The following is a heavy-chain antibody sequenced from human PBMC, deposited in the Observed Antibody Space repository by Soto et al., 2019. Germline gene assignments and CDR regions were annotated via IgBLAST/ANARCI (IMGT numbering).Heavy chain of an antibody. CDR2: IYSSENT. J-gene: IGHJ6*02. CDR1: GGSVSSNSYS. D-gene: IGHD2-2*03. V-gene: IGHV4-39*01. CDR3: ARLNGYCVSTNCHGYYGMDV. Sequence: QRQLQESGPGLVKPSETLSLTCTVSGGSVSSNSYSWGWIRQSPGKGLEWIGTIYSSENTDYIPSLLRRVTISVDTSKNEFSLRLSSVTAADTAVYYCARLNGYCVSTNCHGYYGMDVWGQGTTVTVSS.